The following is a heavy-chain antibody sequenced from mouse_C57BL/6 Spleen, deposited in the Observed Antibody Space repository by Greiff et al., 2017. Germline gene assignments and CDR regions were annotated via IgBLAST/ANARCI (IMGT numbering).Heavy chain of an antibody. V-gene: IGHV1-55*01. CDR1: GYTFTSYW. CDR3: ARGRGSSPYYAMDY. D-gene: IGHD1-1*01. Sequence: QVQLQQSGAELVKPGASVKMSCKASGYTFTSYWITWVKQRPGQGLEWIGDIYPGSGSTNYNEKFKSKATLTVDTSSSTAYMQLSSLTSEDSAVYYCARGRGSSPYYAMDYWGQGTSVTVSS. CDR2: IYPGSGST. J-gene: IGHJ4*01.